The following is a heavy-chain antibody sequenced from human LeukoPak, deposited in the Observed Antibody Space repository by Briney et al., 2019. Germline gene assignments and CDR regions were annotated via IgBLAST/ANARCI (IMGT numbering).Heavy chain of an antibody. V-gene: IGHV3-21*01. CDR2: ISSGSSHI. Sequence: PGGSLRLSCAASGFTFSSYSMNWVRQAPGKGLEWVSSISSGSSHILYADPGKGRFTISRDNAKNSLYLQMNSLRAEDTAVYYCARLLSGSYYYYYAMDVWGQGTTVTVSS. CDR3: ARLLSGSYYYYYAMDV. D-gene: IGHD3-10*01. CDR1: GFTFSSYS. J-gene: IGHJ6*02.